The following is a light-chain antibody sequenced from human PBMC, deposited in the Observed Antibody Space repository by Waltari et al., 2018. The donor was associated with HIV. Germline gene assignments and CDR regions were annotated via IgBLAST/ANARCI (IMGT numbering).Light chain of an antibody. Sequence: DIQMTQSPSYMSALVGDSVSINCRANQSIDSFVAWYEQKPGEAPKLLIYSASRLEKGVASRFFAFGSATDFTLTITGLQTEDFATYYCQQAASFPHTFGGGTKVEL. CDR3: QQAASFPHT. V-gene: IGKV1-12*01. CDR1: QSIDSF. J-gene: IGKJ4*01. CDR2: SAS.